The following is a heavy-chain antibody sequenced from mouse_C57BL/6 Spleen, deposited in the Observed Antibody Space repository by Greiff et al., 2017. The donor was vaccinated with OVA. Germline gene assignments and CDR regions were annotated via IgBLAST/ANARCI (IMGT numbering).Heavy chain of an antibody. CDR3: ARRFYYGNYGWYFDV. V-gene: IGHV1-53*01. J-gene: IGHJ1*03. CDR1: GYTFTSYW. Sequence: QVQLQQPGTELVKPGASVKLSCKASGYTFTSYWMHWVKQRPGPGLEWIGNINPSNGGTNYNEQFKSKAPLTVDKSSSTAYMPLSSLTSEDSAVYYCARRFYYGNYGWYFDVWGTGTTVTVSS. D-gene: IGHD2-1*01. CDR2: INPSNGGT.